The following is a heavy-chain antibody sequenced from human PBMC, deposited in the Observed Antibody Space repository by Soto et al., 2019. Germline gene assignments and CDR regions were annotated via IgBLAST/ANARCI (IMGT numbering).Heavy chain of an antibody. D-gene: IGHD3-3*01. J-gene: IGHJ2*01. CDR3: ASRKRYDFWSGYHSSYWYFDL. CDR1: GGSISSYY. Sequence: PSETLSLTCTVSGGSISSYYWSWIRQPPGKGLEWIGYIYYSGSTNYNPSLKSRVTISVDTSKNQFSLKLSSVTAADTAVYYCASRKRYDFWSGYHSSYWYFDLWGRGTLVTVSS. V-gene: IGHV4-59*01. CDR2: IYYSGST.